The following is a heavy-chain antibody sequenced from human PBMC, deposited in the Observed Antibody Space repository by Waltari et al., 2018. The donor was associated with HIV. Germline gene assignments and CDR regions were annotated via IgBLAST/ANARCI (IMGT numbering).Heavy chain of an antibody. D-gene: IGHD3-22*01. J-gene: IGHJ4*02. V-gene: IGHV3-30*18. CDR3: AKDPYYYDSSGYADYFDY. Sequence: QVQLVESGGGVVQPGRSLRLSCAASGFTFSSYGMHWVRQAPGKVLELLAVITYDWSNKSYADSVKGRFTISRDNSKNTLYLQMNSLRAEDTAVYYCAKDPYYYDSSGYADYFDYWGQGTLVTVSS. CDR1: GFTFSSYG. CDR2: ITYDWSNK.